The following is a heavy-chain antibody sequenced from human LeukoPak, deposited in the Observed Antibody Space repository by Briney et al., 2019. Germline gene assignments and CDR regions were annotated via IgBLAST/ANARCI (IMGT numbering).Heavy chain of an antibody. CDR1: GFTFSSYG. J-gene: IGHJ4*02. Sequence: SGRSLRLSCAASGFTFSSYGMHWVRQAPGKGLEWVAVIWYDGSNKYYADSVKGRFTISRDNSKNTLYLQMNSLRAEDTAVYYCAREAPILGSGPLYWGQGTLVTVSS. CDR2: IWYDGSNK. D-gene: IGHD3-3*01. V-gene: IGHV3-33*08. CDR3: AREAPILGSGPLY.